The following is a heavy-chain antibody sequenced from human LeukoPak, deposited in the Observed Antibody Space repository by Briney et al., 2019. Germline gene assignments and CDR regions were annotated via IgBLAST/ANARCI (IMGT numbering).Heavy chain of an antibody. V-gene: IGHV3-48*01. CDR3: ARDPTERGY. Sequence: PGGSLRLSCAASGFSFSSYSMNWVRQAPGKGQEWVSYISSSTSATYYADSVKGRFTISRDNAKNSLYLQMNSLRVEDTAVYYCARDPTERGYWGQGTLVTVSS. CDR1: GFSFSSYS. CDR2: ISSSTSAT. J-gene: IGHJ4*02.